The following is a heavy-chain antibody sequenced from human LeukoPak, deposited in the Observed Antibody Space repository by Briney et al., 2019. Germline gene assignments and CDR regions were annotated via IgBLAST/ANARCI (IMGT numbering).Heavy chain of an antibody. CDR2: IIPMFGTA. V-gene: IGHV1-69*13. Sequence: SVKVSCKASGGTFSSYAISWVRQAPGQGLEWMGGIIPMFGTANYAQKFQGRVTITADESTSTAYMELSSLRSEDTAVYYCVRDMGGHDFYFNYWGQGTLVTVSS. CDR1: GGTFSSYA. D-gene: IGHD5-12*01. CDR3: VRDMGGHDFYFNY. J-gene: IGHJ4*02.